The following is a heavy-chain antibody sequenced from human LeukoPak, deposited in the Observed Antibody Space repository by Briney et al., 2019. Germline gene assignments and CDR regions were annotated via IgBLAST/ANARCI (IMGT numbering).Heavy chain of an antibody. V-gene: IGHV3-23*01. J-gene: IGHJ4*02. CDR3: AKDTGYSSGWYDY. CDR1: GFTFSSYA. D-gene: IGHD6-19*01. Sequence: GGSLRLSCAASGFTFSSYAMSWVRQAPGKGLEWVSAISGSGGSTYYADSVKGRLTISRDNSKNTLYLQMNSLRAEDTAVYYCAKDTGYSSGWYDYWGQGTLVTVSS. CDR2: ISGSGGST.